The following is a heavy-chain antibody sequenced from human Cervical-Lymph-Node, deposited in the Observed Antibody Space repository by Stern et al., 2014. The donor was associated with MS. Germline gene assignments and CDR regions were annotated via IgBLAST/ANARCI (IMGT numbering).Heavy chain of an antibody. CDR1: ELTFSRHN. Sequence: QVQLVESGGGVVQPGRSLRLSCAASELTFSRHNIHWVRQAPGKGLEWVTFISYDGSKKDYADSVKGRFTVSRDNAKNTLYLHMNSLRAEDTAVYYCATEGDFCLDYWGQGALVTVSS. J-gene: IGHJ4*02. CDR2: ISYDGSKK. CDR3: ATEGDFCLDY. V-gene: IGHV3-30-3*01. D-gene: IGHD2-21*02.